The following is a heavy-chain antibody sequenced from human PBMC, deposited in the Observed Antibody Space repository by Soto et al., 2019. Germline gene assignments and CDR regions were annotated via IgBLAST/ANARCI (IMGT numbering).Heavy chain of an antibody. V-gene: IGHV3-23*01. D-gene: IGHD2-15*01. CDR2: ISGSGGST. CDR1: GFTFSSYA. J-gene: IGHJ3*02. CDR3: AKERNLGYCSGGSCPDAFDI. Sequence: GGSLRLSCAASGFTFSSYAMSWVRQAPGKGLEWVSAISGSGGSTYYADSVKGRFTIFRDNSKSTLYLQMNSLRAEDTAVYYCAKERNLGYCSGGSCPDAFDIWGQGTMVTVSS.